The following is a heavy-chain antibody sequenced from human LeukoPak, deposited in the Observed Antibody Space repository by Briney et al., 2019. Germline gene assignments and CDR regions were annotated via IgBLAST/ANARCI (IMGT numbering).Heavy chain of an antibody. CDR1: GYSFTTSW. D-gene: IGHD3-10*01. CDR2: IYPGDSDT. CDR3: ARLSDQYYYGFDY. V-gene: IGHV5-51*01. Sequence: GESLKISCKGSGYSFTTSWIGWVRQMPGKGLEWMGIIYPGDSDTRYSPSFQGQVTISADKSISTAYLQWSSLKASDTAMYYCARLSDQYYYGFDYWGQGTLVTVSS. J-gene: IGHJ4*02.